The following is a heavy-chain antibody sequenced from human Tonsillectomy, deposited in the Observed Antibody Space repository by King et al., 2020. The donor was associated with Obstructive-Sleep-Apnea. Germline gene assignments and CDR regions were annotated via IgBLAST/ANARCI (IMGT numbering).Heavy chain of an antibody. CDR2: IYYSGST. J-gene: IGHJ5*02. V-gene: IGHV4-39*07. D-gene: IGHD3-9*01. Sequence: QLQESGPGLVKPSKTLSLTCTVSGGSISTNTNYWAWIRQPPGKGLEWIGSIYYSGSTYYNPSLKSRVTISVDTSKNQFSLSLSFVTAADTAFYYCARDSSRTIFWGPRNWFDPWGQGTLVTVSS. CDR1: GGSISTNTNY. CDR3: ARDSSRTIFWGPRNWFDP.